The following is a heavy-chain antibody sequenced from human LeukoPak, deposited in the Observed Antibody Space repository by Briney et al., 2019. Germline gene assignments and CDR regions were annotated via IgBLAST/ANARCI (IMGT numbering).Heavy chain of an antibody. CDR3: ASGDYYGSRGDY. J-gene: IGHJ4*02. CDR2: IWYDGSNK. Sequence: PGGSLRLSCAASGFTFSSYGMHWVRQAPGKGLEWVAVIWYDGSNKYYADSVKGRFTISGDNSKNTLYLQMNSLRAEDTAVYYCASGDYYGSRGDYWGQGTLVTVSS. D-gene: IGHD3-10*01. V-gene: IGHV3-33*01. CDR1: GFTFSSYG.